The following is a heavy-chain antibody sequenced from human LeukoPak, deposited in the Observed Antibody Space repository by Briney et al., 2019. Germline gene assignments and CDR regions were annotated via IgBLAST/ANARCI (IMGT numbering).Heavy chain of an antibody. CDR1: GYTFTSYG. CDR2: ISAYNGNT. D-gene: IGHD1-26*01. V-gene: IGHV1-18*01. Sequence: ASVKVSCKASGYTFTSYGISWVRQAPGQGLEWMGWISAYNGNTNYAQKLQGRVTMTADTSTSTAYMELRSLRSDDTAVYYCARDWSLPIVGAQETFDYWGQGTLVTVSS. CDR3: ARDWSLPIVGAQETFDY. J-gene: IGHJ4*02.